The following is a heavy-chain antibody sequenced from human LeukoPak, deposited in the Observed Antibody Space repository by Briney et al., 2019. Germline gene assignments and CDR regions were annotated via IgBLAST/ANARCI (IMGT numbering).Heavy chain of an antibody. J-gene: IGHJ1*01. CDR3: AREVDYYDSSGYYSSRYFQH. CDR1: GFTVSSNY. Sequence: GSLRLSCAASGFTVSSNYMSWVRQAPGKGLEWVSVIYSGGSTYYADSVKGRFTISRDNSKNTLYLQMNSLRAEDTAVYYCAREVDYYDSSGYYSSRYFQHWGQGTLVTVSS. V-gene: IGHV3-53*01. CDR2: IYSGGST. D-gene: IGHD3-22*01.